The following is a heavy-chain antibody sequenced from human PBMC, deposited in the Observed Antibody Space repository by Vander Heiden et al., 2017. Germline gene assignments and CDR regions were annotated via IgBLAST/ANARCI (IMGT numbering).Heavy chain of an antibody. V-gene: IGHV3-33*01. CDR3: ARADVFGVVISY. CDR2: IWYDGSNK. Sequence: HWVRQAPGKGLEWVAVIWYDGSNKYYADSVKGRFTISRDNSMNTLYLQMNSLRAEDTAVYYCARADVFGVVISYWGQGTLVTVSS. J-gene: IGHJ4*02. D-gene: IGHD3-3*01.